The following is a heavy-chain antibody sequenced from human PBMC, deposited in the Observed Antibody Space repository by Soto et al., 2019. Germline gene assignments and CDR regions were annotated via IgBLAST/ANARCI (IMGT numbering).Heavy chain of an antibody. CDR1: GGSISSYY. CDR2: IYYTGST. D-gene: IGHD1-26*01. V-gene: IGHV4-59*08. CDR3: ARHYRYGRFDY. J-gene: IGHJ4*02. Sequence: SETLSLTCTVSGGSISSYYWSWIRQPPGKGLEWIGYIYYTGSTNYNPSLKSRVTISIDTSKIQFSLQLSSVTAADTAVYYCARHYRYGRFDYWGQGTLVTVSS.